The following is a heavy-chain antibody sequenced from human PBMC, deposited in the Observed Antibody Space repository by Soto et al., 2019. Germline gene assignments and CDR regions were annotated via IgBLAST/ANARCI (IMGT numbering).Heavy chain of an antibody. D-gene: IGHD3-22*01. CDR1: GESISAYY. V-gene: IGHV4-59*01. CDR2: IYFSGIT. Sequence: SETLSLTCTVSGESISAYYWTWIRQPPGKGLEWIGYIYFSGITNYNPSLKSRVTISVDASKNQFSLRLSSVTAADTAVYYCARDWPYYYESSGYFGAFDIWGQGAMVTVSS. J-gene: IGHJ3*02. CDR3: ARDWPYYYESSGYFGAFDI.